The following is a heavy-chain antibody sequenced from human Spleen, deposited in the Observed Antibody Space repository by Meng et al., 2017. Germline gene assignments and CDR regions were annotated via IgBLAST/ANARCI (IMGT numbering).Heavy chain of an antibody. CDR1: GFSLNNPRVG. CDR3: ARTEMWEPYLDY. D-gene: IGHD1-26*01. V-gene: IGHV2-26*01. Sequence: QVTLKESGPVLVKPTETLTLTCTVSGFSLNNPRVGVSWIRQPPGKALEWLAHIFSNDEKSYSTSLKRRLTISKDTSKSQVVLIITNMDPVDTATYYCARTEMWEPYLDYWGQGKLVTVSS. CDR2: IFSNDEK. J-gene: IGHJ4*02.